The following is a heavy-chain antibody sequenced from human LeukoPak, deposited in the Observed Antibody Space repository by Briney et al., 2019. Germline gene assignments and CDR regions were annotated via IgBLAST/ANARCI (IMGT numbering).Heavy chain of an antibody. J-gene: IGHJ6*02. CDR2: ISSSGSTI. Sequence: GGSLRLSCAASGFTFSDYYMSWIRQAPGKGLEWVSYISSSGSTIYYADSVKGRFTISGDNAKNSLYLQMNSLRAEDTAVYYCAREGNCSSTSCRISPYYYYGMDVWGQGTTVTVSS. D-gene: IGHD2-2*01. CDR1: GFTFSDYY. V-gene: IGHV3-11*01. CDR3: AREGNCSSTSCRISPYYYYGMDV.